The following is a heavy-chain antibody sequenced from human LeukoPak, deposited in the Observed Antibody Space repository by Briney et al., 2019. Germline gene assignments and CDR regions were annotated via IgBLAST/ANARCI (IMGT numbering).Heavy chain of an antibody. CDR1: GGTFSSYA. CDR3: ARDGGSGFDP. J-gene: IGHJ5*02. Sequence: SVKVSCKASGGTFSSYAISWVRQAPGQGLEWMGGIIPIFGTANYAQKFQGRVTITADESTSTAYMELSGLRSVDTAVYYCARDGGSGFDPWGQGTLVTVSS. D-gene: IGHD1-14*01. V-gene: IGHV1-69*13. CDR2: IIPIFGTA.